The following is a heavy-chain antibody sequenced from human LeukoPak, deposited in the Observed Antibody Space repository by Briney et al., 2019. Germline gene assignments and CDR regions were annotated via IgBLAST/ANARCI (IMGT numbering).Heavy chain of an antibody. D-gene: IGHD3-22*01. V-gene: IGHV1-18*01. CDR1: GGTFSSYA. CDR3: ARGPRGHYYDSSGYTVY. Sequence: ASVKVSCKASGGTFSSYAISWVRQAAGQGLEWMGLISAYNGNTNYAQKLQGRVTMTTDTSTSTAYMELRSLRSDDTAVYYCARGPRGHYYDSSGYTVYWGQGTLVTVSS. CDR2: ISAYNGNT. J-gene: IGHJ4*02.